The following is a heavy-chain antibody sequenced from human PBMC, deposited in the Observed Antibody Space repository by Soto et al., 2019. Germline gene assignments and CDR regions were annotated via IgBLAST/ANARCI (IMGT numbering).Heavy chain of an antibody. CDR3: ARDLGLLQSLFDY. V-gene: IGHV1-2*02. D-gene: IGHD1-1*01. J-gene: IGHJ4*02. CDR1: GYTFTCYY. CDR2: INPNNGDT. Sequence: ASVKVSCKPSGYTFTCYYMNWVRQAPGQGLEWMGWINPNNGDTNYAQNFQGSVTMTRDTSLSTASMDLNSLRVEDTALYYFARDLGLLQSLFDYWGQGTLVPVSS.